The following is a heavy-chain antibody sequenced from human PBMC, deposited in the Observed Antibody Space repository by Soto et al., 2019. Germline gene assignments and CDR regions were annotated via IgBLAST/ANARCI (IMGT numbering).Heavy chain of an antibody. J-gene: IGHJ4*01. Sequence: PGESLKNSCKGSGYTFSNYWIGWVRQMPGKGPEWMGFIYPDDSNTRYSPAFQGQVTISVDKSISTAYLQWSSLRASDSALYYCARQYCTNGVCYSGYDYWGHGTLVTVSS. CDR2: IYPDDSNT. CDR1: GYTFSNYW. D-gene: IGHD2-8*01. V-gene: IGHV5-51*01. CDR3: ARQYCTNGVCYSGYDY.